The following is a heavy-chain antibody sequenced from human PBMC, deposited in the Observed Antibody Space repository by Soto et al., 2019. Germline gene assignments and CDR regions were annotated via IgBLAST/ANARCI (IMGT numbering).Heavy chain of an antibody. V-gene: IGHV4-31*03. Sequence: QVQLQESGPGLVKPSQTLSLTCTVSGGSISSSGYYWSWIRQHPGKGLEWIGYIYYSGSTYYNPSLKSRVTISVDTSTNQFSLKLSSVTAADTAVYYCASTTYYYGSGSSLNYYGMDVWGQGTTVTVSS. CDR3: ASTTYYYGSGSSLNYYGMDV. J-gene: IGHJ6*02. CDR2: IYYSGST. CDR1: GGSISSSGYY. D-gene: IGHD3-10*01.